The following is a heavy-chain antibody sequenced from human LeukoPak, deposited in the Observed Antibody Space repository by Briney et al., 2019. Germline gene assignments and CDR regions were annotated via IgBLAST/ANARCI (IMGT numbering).Heavy chain of an antibody. V-gene: IGHV5-51*01. CDR2: VYPGDSDT. CDR1: GYSFANYW. Sequence: GESLKISCKGSGYSFANYWIGWVRQMPGKGLEWVGVVYPGDSDTRYSPSFQGQVTISADKSISTAYLQWNSLKASDTAIYYCARSLTVAPFDYWGQGTLVTVSS. D-gene: IGHD4-23*01. CDR3: ARSLTVAPFDY. J-gene: IGHJ4*02.